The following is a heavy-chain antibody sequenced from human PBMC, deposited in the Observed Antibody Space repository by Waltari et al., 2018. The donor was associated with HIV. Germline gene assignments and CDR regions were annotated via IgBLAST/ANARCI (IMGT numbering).Heavy chain of an antibody. Sequence: RQSPGRGLQWIGEINHAGATNYNPSLRSRLIFSIDTSKKQFYMKLTSVTVADTATYFCARGYAAAAPYFGLDVWGQGTTVTVSS. D-gene: IGHD6-13*01. CDR2: INHAGAT. V-gene: IGHV4-34*01. J-gene: IGHJ6*02. CDR3: ARGYAAAAPYFGLDV.